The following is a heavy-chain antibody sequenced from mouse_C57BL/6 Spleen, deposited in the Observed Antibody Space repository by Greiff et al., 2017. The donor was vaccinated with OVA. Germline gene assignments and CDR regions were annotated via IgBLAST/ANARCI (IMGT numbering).Heavy chain of an antibody. CDR3: ASSLYYDYDEDYYAMDY. D-gene: IGHD2-4*01. CDR2: IWSGGST. J-gene: IGHJ4*01. CDR1: GFSLTSYG. Sequence: QVQLQQSGPGLVQPSQSLSITCTVSGFSLTSYGVHWVRQSPGKGLEWLGAIWSGGSTDYNAAFISRLSISRDNTKSQVFYKMISLQADDTAIYYCASSLYYDYDEDYYAMDYWGQGTSVTVSS. V-gene: IGHV2-2*01.